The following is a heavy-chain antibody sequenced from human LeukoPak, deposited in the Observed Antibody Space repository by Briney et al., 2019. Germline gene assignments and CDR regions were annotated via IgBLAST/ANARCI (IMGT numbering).Heavy chain of an antibody. D-gene: IGHD6-13*01. Sequence: GASVKVSCKASGYTFTSYAMNWVRQAPGQGLEWMGWINTNTGNPTYAQGFTGRFVFSLDTSVSTAYLQISSLKAEDTAVYYCARGDSSSWYWPLTEDYWGQGTLVTVSS. CDR3: ARGDSSSWYWPLTEDY. CDR1: GYTFTSYA. V-gene: IGHV7-4-1*02. CDR2: INTNTGNP. J-gene: IGHJ4*02.